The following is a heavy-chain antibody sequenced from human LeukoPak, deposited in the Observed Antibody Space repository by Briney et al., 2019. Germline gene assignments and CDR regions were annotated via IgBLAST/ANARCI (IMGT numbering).Heavy chain of an antibody. Sequence: QPGGSLRLSCAASGFTFSNYAMHWVRQAPGKGLEWVAFIRYDGSNKFYADSVKGRITISRDNSKNTLYLQMNSLRAEDTAVYYCAKGPEAYGWGTSFDYWGQGTLVTVSS. CDR1: GFTFSNYA. J-gene: IGHJ4*02. V-gene: IGHV3-30*02. D-gene: IGHD3-10*01. CDR2: IRYDGSNK. CDR3: AKGPEAYGWGTSFDY.